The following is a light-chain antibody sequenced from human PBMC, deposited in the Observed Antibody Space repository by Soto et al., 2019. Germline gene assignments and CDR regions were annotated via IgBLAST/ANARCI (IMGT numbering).Light chain of an antibody. CDR1: QSVRSN. Sequence: EVVMTQSPATLSVSPGEGATISCRASQSVRSNLAWYHKKPGQSHRLLIYGASTRATAVPARFSGSGSGTEFTLTISSLQSEDFAVYYCQQYDNWPLTFGGGTQVEIK. CDR2: GAS. J-gene: IGKJ4*01. CDR3: QQYDNWPLT. V-gene: IGKV3-15*01.